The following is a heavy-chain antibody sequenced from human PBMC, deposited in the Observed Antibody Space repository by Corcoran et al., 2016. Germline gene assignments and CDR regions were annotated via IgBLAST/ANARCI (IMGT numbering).Heavy chain of an antibody. Sequence: QVQLVQSGAEVKKPGASVKVSCKASGYTFTSYDINWVRQATGQGLEWMGWMNPNSGNTGYAQKFQGRVTMTRNTSISTAYMELSSLGSEDTAVYYCARASYSSSWAYYYYGMDVWGQGTTVTVSS. CDR3: ARASYSSSWAYYYYGMDV. D-gene: IGHD6-13*01. CDR1: GYTFTSYD. J-gene: IGHJ6*02. CDR2: MNPNSGNT. V-gene: IGHV1-8*01.